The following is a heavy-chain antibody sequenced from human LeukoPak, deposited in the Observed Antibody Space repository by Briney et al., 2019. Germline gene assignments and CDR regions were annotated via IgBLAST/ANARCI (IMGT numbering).Heavy chain of an antibody. CDR3: ARDVGRLVIVGATGHFDY. J-gene: IGHJ4*02. CDR1: GYTFTAYY. V-gene: IGHV1-2*02. D-gene: IGHD1-26*01. CDR2: INPNSGGT. Sequence: GASVKASCKASGYTFTAYYMHWVRQAPGQGLEWMGWINPNSGGTNYAQKFQGRVTMTRDTSISTAYMELSRLRSDDTAVYYCARDVGRLVIVGATGHFDYWGQGTLVTVSS.